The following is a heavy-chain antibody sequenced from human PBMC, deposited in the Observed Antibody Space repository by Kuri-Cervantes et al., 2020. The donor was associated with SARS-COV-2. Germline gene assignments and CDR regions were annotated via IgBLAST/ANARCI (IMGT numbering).Heavy chain of an antibody. CDR3: AREEYGGNSH. V-gene: IGHV4-59*12. Sequence: SETLSLTCTVSGGSISSYYWSWIRQPPGKGLEWIGYIYYSGSTNYNPSLKSRVTISVDTSKNQFSLKLSSVTAADTAVYYCAREEYGGNSHWGQGTLVTVSS. J-gene: IGHJ4*02. D-gene: IGHD4-23*01. CDR2: IYYSGST. CDR1: GGSISSYY.